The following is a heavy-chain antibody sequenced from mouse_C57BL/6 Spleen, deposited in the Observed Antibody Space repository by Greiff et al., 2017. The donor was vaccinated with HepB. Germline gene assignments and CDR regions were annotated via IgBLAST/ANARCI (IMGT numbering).Heavy chain of an antibody. J-gene: IGHJ4*01. CDR1: GYTFTSYW. CDR2: IHPNSGST. V-gene: IGHV1-64*01. CDR3: ARRGSSHYYAMDY. D-gene: IGHD1-1*01. Sequence: VQLQQPGAELVKPGASVKLSCKASGYTFTSYWMHWVKQRPGQGLEWIGMIHPNSGSTNYNEKFKSKATLTVDKSSSTAYMQLSSLTSEDSAVYYCARRGSSHYYAMDYWGQGTSVTVSS.